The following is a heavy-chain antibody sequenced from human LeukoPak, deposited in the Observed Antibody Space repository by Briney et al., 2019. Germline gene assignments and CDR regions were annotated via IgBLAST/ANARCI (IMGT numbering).Heavy chain of an antibody. V-gene: IGHV3-23*01. CDR2: ISGSGGST. CDR3: AKDRWLARPQTDY. Sequence: GGSLRLSCAASGFTFSSYAMSWVRQAPGKGLEWVSAISGSGGSTYYADSVKGRFTISRDNSKSTLYVQMNSLRAEDTAVYYCAKDRWLARPQTDYWGQGTLVTVSS. D-gene: IGHD5-24*01. CDR1: GFTFSSYA. J-gene: IGHJ4*02.